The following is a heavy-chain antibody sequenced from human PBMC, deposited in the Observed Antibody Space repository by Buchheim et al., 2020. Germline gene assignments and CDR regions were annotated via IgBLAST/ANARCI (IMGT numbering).Heavy chain of an antibody. D-gene: IGHD6-19*01. CDR2: ISYDGSNK. CDR1: GFTFSSYG. V-gene: IGHV3-30*18. J-gene: IGHJ2*01. CDR3: AKDVQTSSGWPYWYFDL. Sequence: QVQLVESGGGVVQPGRSLRLSCAASGFTFSSYGMHWVRQAPGKGLEWVAVISYDGSNKYYADSVKGRFTISRDNSKNTLYLQMNSLRAEDTAVYYCAKDVQTSSGWPYWYFDLWGRGT.